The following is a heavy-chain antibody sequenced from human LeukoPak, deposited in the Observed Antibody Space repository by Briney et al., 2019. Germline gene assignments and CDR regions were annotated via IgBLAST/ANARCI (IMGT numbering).Heavy chain of an antibody. J-gene: IGHJ4*02. CDR2: IKEDGSEK. Sequence: GGSLRLSGAASGFTFSNYWMTWVRQAPGKGLEWVANIKEDGSEKYYVDSVKGRFTISRDNAKSSLYLQMNSLRAEDTALYYCARDESGPAYWGQGTLATVSS. V-gene: IGHV3-7*01. CDR1: GFTFSNYW. CDR3: ARDESGPAY. D-gene: IGHD3-3*01.